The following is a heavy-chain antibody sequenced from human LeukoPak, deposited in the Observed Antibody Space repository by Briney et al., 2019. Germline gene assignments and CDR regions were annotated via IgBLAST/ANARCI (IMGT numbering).Heavy chain of an antibody. CDR3: ARDNPYSSSSGPLWD. D-gene: IGHD6-6*01. CDR1: GCTFSSYA. J-gene: IGHJ4*02. Sequence: GGSLRLSCAASGCTFSSYAMHWVRQAPGKGLEWVAVISYDGSNKYYADSVKGRFTISRDNSKNTLYLQMNSLRAEDTAVYYCARDNPYSSSSGPLWDWGQGTLVTVSS. V-gene: IGHV3-30-3*01. CDR2: ISYDGSNK.